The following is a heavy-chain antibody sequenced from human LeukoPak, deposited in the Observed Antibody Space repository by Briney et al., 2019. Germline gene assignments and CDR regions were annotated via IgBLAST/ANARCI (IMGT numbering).Heavy chain of an antibody. CDR3: ARRSTWIQLWRPPL. J-gene: IGHJ4*02. Sequence: SETLSLTCTVSGGSISSSSYYWGWIRQPPGKGLEWIGSIYYSGSTYYNPSLKSRVTISVDTSKNQFSLKLSSVTAADTAVYYCARRSTWIQLWRPPLWGQGTLVTVSS. CDR1: GGSISSSSYY. V-gene: IGHV4-39*01. D-gene: IGHD5-18*01. CDR2: IYYSGST.